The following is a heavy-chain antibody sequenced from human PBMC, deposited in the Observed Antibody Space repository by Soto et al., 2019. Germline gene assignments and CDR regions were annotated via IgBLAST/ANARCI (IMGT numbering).Heavy chain of an antibody. CDR1: GFTFSSYA. Sequence: EVQLLESGGDLVQPGGSLRLSCAASGFTFSSYAMSWVGQAPGKGLEWVSAITDSGGDTYYADSVKGRFTLSRDNSKNTLYLEMNSLRAEDTAVYYCAKGSGPYRPYYFDYWGQGTLVTVSS. CDR3: AKGSGPYRPYYFDY. V-gene: IGHV3-23*01. D-gene: IGHD6-25*01. J-gene: IGHJ4*02. CDR2: ITDSGGDT.